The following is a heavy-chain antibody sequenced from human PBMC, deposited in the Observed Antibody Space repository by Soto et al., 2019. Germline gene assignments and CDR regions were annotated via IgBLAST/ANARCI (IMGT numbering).Heavy chain of an antibody. D-gene: IGHD6-13*01. CDR1: GYTFTSYY. J-gene: IGHJ5*02. CDR3: ARGPSGYNSSWYMSWFDP. V-gene: IGHV1-46*03. Sequence: QVQLVQSGAEVKKPGASVKVSCKASGYTFTSYYMHWVRQAPGQGLEWLGISNPSGGSTSYAQKFQGRVTMTRDTSTSTVHMELSSLRSEDTAVYYCARGPSGYNSSWYMSWFDPRGQGTLVTVSS. CDR2: SNPSGGST.